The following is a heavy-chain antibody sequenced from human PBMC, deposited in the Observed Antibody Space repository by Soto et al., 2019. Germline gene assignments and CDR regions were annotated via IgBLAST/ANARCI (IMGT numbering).Heavy chain of an antibody. D-gene: IGHD3-3*01. CDR1: GYTFTSYD. Sequence: SVKVSCKASGYTFTSYDLNWVRQATGQGLEWMGWMNPNSGNTGYAQKFQGRVTMTRNTSISTAYMELSSLRSEDTAVYYCARGGGTIFGVVTNWFDPWGQGTLVTVSS. CDR2: MNPNSGNT. V-gene: IGHV1-8*01. CDR3: ARGGGTIFGVVTNWFDP. J-gene: IGHJ5*02.